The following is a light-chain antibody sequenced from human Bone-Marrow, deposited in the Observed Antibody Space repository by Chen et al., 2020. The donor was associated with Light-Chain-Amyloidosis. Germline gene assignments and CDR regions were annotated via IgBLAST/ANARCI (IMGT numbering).Light chain of an antibody. V-gene: IGLV3-21*02. CDR2: DDS. CDR3: QVWDRSSDRPV. J-gene: IGLJ3*02. Sequence: SYFLTQPSPVSVAPGQPATSACGGNNIGSTSVHWYQQTPGQAPLLVVYDDSDRPSGIPERLSGSNSGNTATLTISRVEAGDEADYYCQVWDRSSDRPVFGGGTKLTVL. CDR1: NIGSTS.